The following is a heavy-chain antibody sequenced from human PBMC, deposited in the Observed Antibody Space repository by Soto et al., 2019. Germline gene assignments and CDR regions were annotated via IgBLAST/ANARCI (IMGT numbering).Heavy chain of an antibody. J-gene: IGHJ5*02. CDR1: GFPFRNNA. CDR3: AIDVLDRGAES. V-gene: IGHV3-23*01. D-gene: IGHD3-10*01. CDR2: FTKAGDNS. Sequence: EVQLLEFGGGLVQPGGSLRLSCAASGFPFRNNAMTWVRQAPGQGLQYVSSFTKAGDNSFYADSVKGRFTISRDNSKNTLYLQMNSLTAEDTAVYYCAIDVLDRGAESWGRGTLVTVSS.